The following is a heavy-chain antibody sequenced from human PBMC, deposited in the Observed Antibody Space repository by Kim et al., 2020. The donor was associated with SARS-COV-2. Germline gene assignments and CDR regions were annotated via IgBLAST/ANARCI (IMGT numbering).Heavy chain of an antibody. J-gene: IGHJ4*02. V-gene: IGHV1-46*01. Sequence: ASVKVSCKASGYTFTSYYMHWVRQAPGQGLEWMGIINPSGGSTSYAQKFQGRVTMTRDTSTSTVYMELSSLRSEDTAVYYCARGGIVVVPAAHLPVDYWGQGTLVTVSS. CDR2: INPSGGST. CDR3: ARGGIVVVPAAHLPVDY. D-gene: IGHD2-2*01. CDR1: GYTFTSYY.